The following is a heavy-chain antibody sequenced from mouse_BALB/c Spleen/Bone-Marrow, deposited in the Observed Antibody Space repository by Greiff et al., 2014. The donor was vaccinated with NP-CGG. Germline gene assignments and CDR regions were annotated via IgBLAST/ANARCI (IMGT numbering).Heavy chain of an antibody. J-gene: IGHJ4*01. CDR1: GFNIKDTY. CDR2: IDPANGNT. CDR3: ARYGNYCYAMDY. D-gene: IGHD2-1*01. V-gene: IGHV14-3*02. Sequence: VQLQQPGAELVKPGASVKLSCTASGFNIKDTYMHWVKQRPEQGLEWIGRIDPANGNTKYDPKFQGKATITADTSSNTAYLQLSSLTSGDTAVYYCARYGNYCYAMDYWGQGTSVTVSS.